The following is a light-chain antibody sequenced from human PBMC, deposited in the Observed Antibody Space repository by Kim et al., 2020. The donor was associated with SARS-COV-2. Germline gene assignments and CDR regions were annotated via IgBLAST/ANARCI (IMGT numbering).Light chain of an antibody. CDR1: QSVSSSY. V-gene: IGKV3D-20*01. J-gene: IGKJ4*01. Sequence: EIVLTQSPATLSLSPGERATLSCGASQSVSSSYLAWYQQKPGLAPRLLIYDASARATGIPDRFGGSGSGTDFTLTISRLEPEDFAVYYCQQYGNSPLTFGGGTKVDIK. CDR3: QQYGNSPLT. CDR2: DAS.